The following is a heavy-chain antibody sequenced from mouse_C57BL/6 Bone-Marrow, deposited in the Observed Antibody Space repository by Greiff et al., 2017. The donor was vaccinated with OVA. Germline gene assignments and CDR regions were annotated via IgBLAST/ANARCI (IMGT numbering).Heavy chain of an antibody. J-gene: IGHJ3*01. CDR1: GYTFTSYW. V-gene: IGHV1-52*01. CDR3: ARSGGLRRSFAY. CDR2: IDPSDSET. D-gene: IGHD2-4*01. Sequence: QVQLQQPGAELVRPGSSVKLSCKASGYTFTSYWMHWVKQRPLQGLEWIGNIDPSDSETHYNQKFKDKATLTVDKSSSTAYMQLSSLTSEDSAVYYCARSGGLRRSFAYWGQGTLVTVSA.